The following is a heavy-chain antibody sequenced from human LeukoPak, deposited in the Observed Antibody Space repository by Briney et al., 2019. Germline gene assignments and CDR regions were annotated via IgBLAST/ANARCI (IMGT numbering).Heavy chain of an antibody. Sequence: GGSLRLSCAASGFTFSSYAMHWVRQAPGKGLEWVAVISYDGSNKYYADSVKGRFTISRDNSKNTLYLQMNSLRAEDTAVYYCARAGYSYGSIYFDYWGQGTLVTVSS. CDR1: GFTFSSYA. V-gene: IGHV3-30-3*01. J-gene: IGHJ4*02. CDR3: ARAGYSYGSIYFDY. CDR2: ISYDGSNK. D-gene: IGHD5-18*01.